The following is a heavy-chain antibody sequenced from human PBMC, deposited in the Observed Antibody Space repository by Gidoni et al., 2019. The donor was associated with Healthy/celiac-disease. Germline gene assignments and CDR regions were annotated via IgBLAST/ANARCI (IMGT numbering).Heavy chain of an antibody. CDR1: GGSISSYY. D-gene: IGHD3-22*01. CDR3: ARKSHYDSSGDLYYYYGMDV. V-gene: IGHV4-59*01. Sequence: QVQLQESGPGLVKPSETLSLTCTVSGGSISSYYWSWIRQPPGKGLEWIGYIYYSGSTNYNPSLKSRVTISVDTSKNQFSLKLSSVTAADTAVYYCARKSHYDSSGDLYYYYGMDVWGQGTTVTVSS. CDR2: IYYSGST. J-gene: IGHJ6*02.